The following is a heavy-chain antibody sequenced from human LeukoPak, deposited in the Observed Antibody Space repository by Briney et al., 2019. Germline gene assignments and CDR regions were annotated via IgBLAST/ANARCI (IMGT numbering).Heavy chain of an antibody. Sequence: ASVKVSCKASGYTFTSYGISWVRQAPGQGLEWMGWISAYNGNTNYAQKLQGRVTMTTDTSTSTAYMGLRSLRSDDTAVYYCARGASFDWPNWFDPWGQGTLVTVSS. CDR2: ISAYNGNT. V-gene: IGHV1-18*01. CDR1: GYTFTSYG. J-gene: IGHJ5*02. D-gene: IGHD3-9*01. CDR3: ARGASFDWPNWFDP.